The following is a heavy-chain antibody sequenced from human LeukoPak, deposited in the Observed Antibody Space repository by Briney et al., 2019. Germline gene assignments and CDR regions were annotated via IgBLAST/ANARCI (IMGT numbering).Heavy chain of an antibody. CDR1: GGSISSSSYY. CDR3: ASRWVGAGNWKAGA. J-gene: IGHJ3*01. Sequence: SETLSLTCTVSGGSISSSSYYWGWIRQPPGKGLEWIGSMYSSGSTYYNPSLKSRVTISVDTSKNQFSLKLSSVTAADTAVYYCASRWVGAGNWKAGAWGQGTMVTVSS. V-gene: IGHV4-39*07. CDR2: MYSSGST. D-gene: IGHD1-26*01.